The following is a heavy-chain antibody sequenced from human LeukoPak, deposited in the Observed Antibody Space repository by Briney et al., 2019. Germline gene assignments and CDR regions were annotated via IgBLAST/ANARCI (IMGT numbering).Heavy chain of an antibody. J-gene: IGHJ4*02. CDR3: AKTKRYCSGGSCYWPSDF. CDR2: ISSGSSYT. V-gene: IGHV3-11*03. D-gene: IGHD2-15*01. CDR1: GFTFSDYY. Sequence: PGGSLRLSCAASGFTFSDYYMSWIRQAPGKGLEWVSDISSGSSYTNYAESMQGRFSISRDNAKNSLFLQMTSLRVEDTAVYYCAKTKRYCSGGSCYWPSDFWGQGTLVTVSS.